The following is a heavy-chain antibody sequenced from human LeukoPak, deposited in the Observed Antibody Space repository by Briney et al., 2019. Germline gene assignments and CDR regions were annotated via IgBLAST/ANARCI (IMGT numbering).Heavy chain of an antibody. CDR1: GFTFSNYE. CDR3: ARYGQQLVSDY. Sequence: GGSLRLSCAASGFTFSNYEMYWVPQAPGKGLEWLSYISSSGSTLYYADSVKGRFTISRDNAKSSLYLQMNSLRAEDTAVYYCARYGQQLVSDYWGQGTLLTVSS. V-gene: IGHV3-48*03. D-gene: IGHD6-13*01. CDR2: ISSSGSTL. J-gene: IGHJ4*02.